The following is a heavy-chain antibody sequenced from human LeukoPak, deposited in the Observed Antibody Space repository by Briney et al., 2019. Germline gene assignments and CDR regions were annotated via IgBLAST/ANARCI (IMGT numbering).Heavy chain of an antibody. J-gene: IGHJ4*02. V-gene: IGHV1-46*01. CDR3: AKVRWELPNFDY. CDR2: ISPSGGST. Sequence: ASVKVSCKAFGYTFTSNYMHWVRQAPGQGPEWMGVISPSGGSTTYAQKFQGRVTLTRDMSTSTDYLELSSLRSEDTAVYYCAKVRWELPNFDYWGQGTLVTVSS. D-gene: IGHD1-26*01. CDR1: GYTFTSNY.